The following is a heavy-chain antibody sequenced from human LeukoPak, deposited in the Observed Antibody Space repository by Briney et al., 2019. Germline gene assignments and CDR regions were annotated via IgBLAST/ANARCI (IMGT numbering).Heavy chain of an antibody. CDR1: GGSISSSSYY. D-gene: IGHD3-22*01. J-gene: IGHJ4*02. CDR2: IYYSGST. V-gene: IGHV4-61*01. Sequence: PSETLSLTCTVSGGSISSSSYYWSWIRQPPGKGLEWIGYIYYSGSTNYNPSLKSRVTISVDTSKNQFSLKLSSVTAADTAVYYCARGGELVVLDYWGQGTLVTVSS. CDR3: ARGGELVVLDY.